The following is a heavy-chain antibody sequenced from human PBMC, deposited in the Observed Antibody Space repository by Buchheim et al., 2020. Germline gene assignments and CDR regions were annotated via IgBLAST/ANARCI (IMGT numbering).Heavy chain of an antibody. V-gene: IGHV3-48*01. CDR1: GYSFSAHP. J-gene: IGHJ4*02. CDR2: ISETSRVI. Sequence: EVQLVESGGGLIKPGGSLGLSCEASGYSFSAHPMNWVRQAPGKGLGWVEWISETSRVIVADSLRGRFMFSRDNAKNSLYLHMTSLRVEDTAIYFCARDDSGVGLAHWGQG. D-gene: IGHD2-15*01. CDR3: ARDDSGVGLAH.